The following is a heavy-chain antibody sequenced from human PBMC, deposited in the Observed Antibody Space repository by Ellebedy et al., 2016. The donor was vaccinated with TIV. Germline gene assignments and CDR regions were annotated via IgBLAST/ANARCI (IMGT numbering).Heavy chain of an antibody. J-gene: IGHJ5*02. V-gene: IGHV3-9*01. CDR1: GFTFDDYA. CDR3: SKGPTSMIMRGWFDP. D-gene: IGHD5-18*01. CDR2: ISWNSGTI. Sequence: PGGSLRLSCAASGFTFDDYAMHRVRQATGKGLEWVSGISWNSGTIDYADSVKGRFTISRDNAKNCLYLQMNSLRAEDTALYYCSKGPTSMIMRGWFDPWGQGTLVTVSS.